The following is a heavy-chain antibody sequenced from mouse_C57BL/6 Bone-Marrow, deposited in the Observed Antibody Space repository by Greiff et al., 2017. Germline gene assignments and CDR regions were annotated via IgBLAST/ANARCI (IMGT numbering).Heavy chain of an antibody. CDR1: GFTFSDYY. J-gene: IGHJ1*03. CDR2: ISNGGGST. CDR3: ARQRTCYSDWYFDV. Sequence: EVKVEESGGGLVQPGGSLKLSCAASGFTFSDYYMYWVRQTPEKRLEWVAYISNGGGSTYYPDTVKGRFTISRDNAKNPLYLQMSRLKSEDTAMYYCARQRTCYSDWYFDVWGTGTTVTVSS. D-gene: IGHD2-12*01. V-gene: IGHV5-12*01.